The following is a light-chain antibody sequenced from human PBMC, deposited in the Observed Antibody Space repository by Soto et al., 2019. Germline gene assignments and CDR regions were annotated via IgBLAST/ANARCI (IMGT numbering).Light chain of an antibody. CDR2: GAS. CDR1: QSVSSN. CDR3: QQYNDWLALT. Sequence: EIVMTQSPATLSASPGERATLSCRSSQSVSSNLAWYQQKPGQAPRLLIYGASTRATGIPARFSGSGSGTEFTLSISSLQSEDFAVYYCQQYNDWLALTFGGGTKVDIK. J-gene: IGKJ4*01. V-gene: IGKV3-15*01.